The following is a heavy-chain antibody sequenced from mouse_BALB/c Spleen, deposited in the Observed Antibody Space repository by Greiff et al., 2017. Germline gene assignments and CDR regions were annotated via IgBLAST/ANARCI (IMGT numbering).Heavy chain of an antibody. D-gene: IGHD1-1*01. CDR2: ISSGSSTI. Sequence: EVKLMESGGGLVQPGGSRKLSCAASGFTFSSFGMHWVRQAPEKGLEWVAYISSGSSTIYYADTVKGRFTISRDNPKNTLFLQMTSLRSEDTAMYYCARGDYGSSLFDYWGQGTTLTVSS. J-gene: IGHJ2*01. CDR3: ARGDYGSSLFDY. CDR1: GFTFSSFG. V-gene: IGHV5-17*02.